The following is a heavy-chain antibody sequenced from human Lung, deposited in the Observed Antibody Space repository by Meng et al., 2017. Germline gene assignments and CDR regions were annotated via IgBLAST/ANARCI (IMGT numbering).Heavy chain of an antibody. Sequence: QVQLLQSGPEVKKPGASVKFSCKASVYTFTSYDINWVRQATGQGLEWMGWMNPDSGNTGYAQKFQGRVTMTRNTSISTAYLELSSLRSEDTAVYYCARSKGIATGLDYNGMDVWGQGTTVTVSS. CDR3: ARSKGIATGLDYNGMDV. J-gene: IGHJ6*02. V-gene: IGHV1-8*01. CDR1: VYTFTSYD. D-gene: IGHD6-13*01. CDR2: MNPDSGNT.